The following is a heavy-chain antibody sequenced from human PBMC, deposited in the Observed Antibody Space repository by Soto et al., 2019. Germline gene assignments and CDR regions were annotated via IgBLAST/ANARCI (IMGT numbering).Heavy chain of an antibody. Sequence: QVQLVQSGAEVKRPGASVKVSCKASGYTLTDNYMHWVREAPGQGLEWMGWINPNGGTNYAQKFKGRVTMTRDTSISTAYMELSGLRSDDTAVYHCARSLTRLTTLLDYWGQGTLVTVSS. D-gene: IGHD4-17*01. CDR1: GYTLTDNY. CDR2: INPNGGT. V-gene: IGHV1-2*02. CDR3: ARSLTRLTTLLDY. J-gene: IGHJ4*02.